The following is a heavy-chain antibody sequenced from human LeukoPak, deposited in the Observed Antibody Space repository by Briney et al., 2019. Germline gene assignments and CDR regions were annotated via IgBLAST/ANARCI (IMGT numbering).Heavy chain of an antibody. J-gene: IGHJ3*02. CDR1: GFIFNDYA. D-gene: IGHD6-13*01. Sequence: PGRSLRLSCAASGFIFNDYAMHWVRQAPGKGLEWVAVISYDGSNKYYADSVKGRFTISRDNSKNTLYLQMNSLRTEGTAVYYCAKGVSSSWSNDAFDIWGQGTMVTVSS. V-gene: IGHV3-30*04. CDR2: ISYDGSNK. CDR3: AKGVSSSWSNDAFDI.